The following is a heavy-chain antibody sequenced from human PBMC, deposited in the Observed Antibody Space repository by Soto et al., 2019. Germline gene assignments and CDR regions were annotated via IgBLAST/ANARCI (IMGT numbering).Heavy chain of an antibody. CDR3: VRDDPSMIPVDY. Sequence: EVQLVESGGGSVRPGGSLTLSCAASGFTFTTYWMHWVRQAPGQGLVWVSFVSPDGRQTYYADYVRGRFIISRDNVKNTLVLQMHGLGVDATALYYCVRDDPSMIPVDYWGQGTLVTVSS. V-gene: IGHV3-74*01. J-gene: IGHJ4*02. D-gene: IGHD3-16*01. CDR2: VSPDGRQT. CDR1: GFTFTTYW.